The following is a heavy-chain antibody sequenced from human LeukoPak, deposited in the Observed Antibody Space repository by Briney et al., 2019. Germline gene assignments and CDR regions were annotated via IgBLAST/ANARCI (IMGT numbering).Heavy chain of an antibody. Sequence: VQPGRSLRLSCAASGFTFSSYGMHWVRQAPGKGLEWVAVISYDGSNKYYADSVKGPFTISRDNSKNTLYLQMNSLRAEDTAVYYCAKDHEYSYGYYMDVWGKGTTVTVSS. D-gene: IGHD5-18*01. CDR1: GFTFSSYG. V-gene: IGHV3-30*18. CDR2: ISYDGSNK. J-gene: IGHJ6*03. CDR3: AKDHEYSYGYYMDV.